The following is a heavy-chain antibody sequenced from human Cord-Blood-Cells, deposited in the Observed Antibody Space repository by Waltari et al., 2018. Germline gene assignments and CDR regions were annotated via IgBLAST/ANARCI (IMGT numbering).Heavy chain of an antibody. V-gene: IGHV4-59*01. CDR3: AREEYSYGYFDY. J-gene: IGHJ4*02. Sequence: QVQLQESGPGLVKPSETLSLTCTVSGGSISSYYWSWTRQPPGKGLEWIGYIDYSGSTNYNPSLKSRVTISVDTSKNQFSLKLSSVTAADTAVYYCAREEYSYGYFDYWGQGTLVTVSS. D-gene: IGHD5-18*01. CDR2: IDYSGST. CDR1: GGSISSYY.